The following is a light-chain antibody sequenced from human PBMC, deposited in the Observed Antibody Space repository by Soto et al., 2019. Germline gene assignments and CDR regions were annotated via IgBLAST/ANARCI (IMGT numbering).Light chain of an antibody. CDR1: QSISNH. J-gene: IGKJ1*01. CDR2: GAY. Sequence: DIQMTQYPSSLSASVGYRVTIPCRASQSISNHLTWYQQKQGKAPKLLIYGAYRLHSGVPSRFSGSGSGTDFTLTISSLQPEDFANYYCQQSYSTLWTFAQGTKVESK. V-gene: IGKV1-39*01. CDR3: QQSYSTLWT.